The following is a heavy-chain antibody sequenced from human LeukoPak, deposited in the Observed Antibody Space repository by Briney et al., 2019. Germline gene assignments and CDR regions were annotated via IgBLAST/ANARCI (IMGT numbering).Heavy chain of an antibody. CDR2: INWNGGTT. Sequence: GGSLRLSCAASGFTFDHYGMSWVRQTPGKGLEWVSGINWNGGTTGYADSVKGRFTISRDNAKNSLYLQMNSLRAEDTAVYYCARDYGAAAGLIDYWGQGTLVTVSS. V-gene: IGHV3-20*04. D-gene: IGHD6-13*01. CDR3: ARDYGAAAGLIDY. J-gene: IGHJ4*02. CDR1: GFTFDHYG.